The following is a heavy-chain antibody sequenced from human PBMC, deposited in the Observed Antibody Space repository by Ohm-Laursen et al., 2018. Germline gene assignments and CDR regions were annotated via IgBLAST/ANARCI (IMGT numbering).Heavy chain of an antibody. J-gene: IGHJ4*02. D-gene: IGHD2-2*01. V-gene: IGHV3-9*01. CDR3: AKDMGPAALDH. CDR2: ISWNSGSI. Sequence: SLRLSCAASGFTFDDYAMHWVRQAPGKGLEWVSGISWNSGSIGYADSVKGRFTISRDNAKNSLYLQMNSLRAEDTALYYCAKDMGPAALDHWGQGTLVTVSS. CDR1: GFTFDDYA.